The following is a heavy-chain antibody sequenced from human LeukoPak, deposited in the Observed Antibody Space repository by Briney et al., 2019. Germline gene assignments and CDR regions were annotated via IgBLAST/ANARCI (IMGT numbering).Heavy chain of an antibody. CDR3: ARLLSGWYYYYYGMDV. V-gene: IGHV4-39*01. D-gene: IGHD6-19*01. Sequence: SETLSLTCTVSGGSISSSSYYWGWIRQPPRKGLEWIGSIYYSGSTYYNPSLKSRVTISVDTSKNQFSLKLSSVTAADTAVYYCARLLSGWYYYYYGMDVWGQGTTVTVSS. CDR2: IYYSGST. CDR1: GGSISSSSYY. J-gene: IGHJ6*02.